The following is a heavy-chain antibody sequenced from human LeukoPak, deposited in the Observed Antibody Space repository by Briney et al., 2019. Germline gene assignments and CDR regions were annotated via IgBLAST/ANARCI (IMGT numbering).Heavy chain of an antibody. CDR3: ARDHYGSGPARYMDI. V-gene: IGHV1-46*01. D-gene: IGHD3-10*01. CDR2: INPSGGST. J-gene: IGHJ6*03. CDR1: GYTFTSHY. Sequence: ASVKVSCKASGYTFTSHYMHWVRQAPGQGLEWMGIINPSGGSTSYAQKFQGRVTMTRDTSTSTVYMELSSLRSEDTAVYYCARDHYGSGPARYMDIWGKGTTVTVSS.